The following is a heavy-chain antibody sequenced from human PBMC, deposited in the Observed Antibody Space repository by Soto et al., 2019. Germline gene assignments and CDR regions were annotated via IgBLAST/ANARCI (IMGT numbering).Heavy chain of an antibody. CDR2: IYYSGST. CDR1: GGSISSGDYY. J-gene: IGHJ4*02. V-gene: IGHV4-30-4*01. CDR3: ARDSLVRNYYDSSGPLAFDY. Sequence: KPSETLSLTCTVSGGSISSGDYYWSWIRQPPGKGLEWIGYIYYSGSTYYNPSLKSRVTISVDTSKNQFSLKLSSVTAADTAVYYCARDSLVRNYYDSSGPLAFDYWGQGTLVTVSS. D-gene: IGHD3-22*01.